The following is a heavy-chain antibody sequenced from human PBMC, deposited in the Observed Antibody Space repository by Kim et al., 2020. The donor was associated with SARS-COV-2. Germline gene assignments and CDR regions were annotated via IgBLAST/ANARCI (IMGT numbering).Heavy chain of an antibody. CDR3: ARDLGPTIFGVAISYYGMDV. CDR2: ISAYNGNT. V-gene: IGHV1-18*01. Sequence: ASVKVSCKASGYTFISYGISWVRQAPGQGLEWMGWISAYNGNTNYAQKFQGRVTMITDTSTSTAYMELRRLRSDDTAVYYCARDLGPTIFGVAISYYGMDVWGQGTTVTVSS. D-gene: IGHD3-3*01. J-gene: IGHJ6*02. CDR1: GYTFISYG.